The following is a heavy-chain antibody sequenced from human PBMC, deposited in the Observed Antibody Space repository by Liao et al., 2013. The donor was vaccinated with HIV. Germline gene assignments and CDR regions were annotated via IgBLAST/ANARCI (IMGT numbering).Heavy chain of an antibody. CDR3: ARRGDGYTVAPFDC. CDR2: IYPTGNT. CDR1: GYSISRGYY. D-gene: IGHD5-24*01. Sequence: QVQLQESGPGLVKSSETLSLTCVVSGYSISRGYYWGWIRQPPGKGLEWIGNIYPTGNTVYNPSLKSRITMSLDTSKNQFSLKLSSVTAADTAVYFCARRGDGYTVAPFDCWGQGTLVTVSS. V-gene: IGHV4-38-2*01. J-gene: IGHJ4*02.